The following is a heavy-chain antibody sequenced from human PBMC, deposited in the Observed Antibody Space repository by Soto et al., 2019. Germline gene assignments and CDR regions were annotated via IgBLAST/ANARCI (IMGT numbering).Heavy chain of an antibody. V-gene: IGHV2-5*02. CDR3: AHRVGRSTYYDFWSGHVTESFDY. D-gene: IGHD3-3*01. CDR2: ISWDADK. J-gene: IGHJ4*02. Sequence: QITLKESGPTLVKPTQTLTLTCTFSGFSFSTSGVGVGWIRQPPGRTLEWLALISWDADKRYSPSLKTRLTSNKDTSKNQVVLTMTNLDPVDTATYYCAHRVGRSTYYDFWSGHVTESFDYWGQGTLVTVSS. CDR1: GFSFSTSGVG.